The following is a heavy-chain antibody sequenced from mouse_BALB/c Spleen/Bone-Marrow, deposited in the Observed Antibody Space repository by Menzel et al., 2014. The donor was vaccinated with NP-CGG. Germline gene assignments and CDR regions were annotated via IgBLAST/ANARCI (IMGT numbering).Heavy chain of an antibody. CDR2: INVNGDTT. Sequence: EVMLVESGGGLVQPGGSLKLSCATSGFTFSSYGMSWVRQTPDKRLEMIATINVNGDTTYHPDSVKDRFTISRDNVKNTLYLQMSSLKSEDTAMYYCARGYDYSSWFAYWGQGTLVTVSA. D-gene: IGHD2-4*01. J-gene: IGHJ3*01. V-gene: IGHV5-6-3*01. CDR1: GFTFSSYG. CDR3: ARGYDYSSWFAY.